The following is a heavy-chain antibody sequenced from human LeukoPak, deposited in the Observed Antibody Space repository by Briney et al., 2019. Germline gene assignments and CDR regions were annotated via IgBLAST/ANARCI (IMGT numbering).Heavy chain of an antibody. CDR1: GYTFSDYY. V-gene: IGHV1-2*02. Sequence: ASVKVSCKTSGYTFSDYYIHWVRQAPGQGLKWMGWIDPNSGATNYAQKFQGRVTMTRATPISTVYMELSRLRSDDTAVYYCAPGGRITFGGEPAYYYDYWGQGTLVTVSS. CDR2: IDPNSGAT. J-gene: IGHJ4*02. D-gene: IGHD3-16*01. CDR3: APGGRITFGGEPAYYYDY.